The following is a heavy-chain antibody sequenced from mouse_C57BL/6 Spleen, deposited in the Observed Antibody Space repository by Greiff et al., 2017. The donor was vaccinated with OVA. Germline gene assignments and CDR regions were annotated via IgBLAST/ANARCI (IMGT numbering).Heavy chain of an antibody. D-gene: IGHD1-1*01. J-gene: IGHJ2*01. CDR1: GYTFTGYW. Sequence: VQLQQSGAELMKPGASVKLSCKATGYTFTGYWIEWVKQRPGHGLEWIGEIFPGSGSTNYNEKLKGKATFTADQSSNTAYIQLSSLTTEDSAIYYCARSRATTVVYFDYWGQGTTLTVSS. CDR2: IFPGSGST. CDR3: ARSRATTVVYFDY. V-gene: IGHV1-9*01.